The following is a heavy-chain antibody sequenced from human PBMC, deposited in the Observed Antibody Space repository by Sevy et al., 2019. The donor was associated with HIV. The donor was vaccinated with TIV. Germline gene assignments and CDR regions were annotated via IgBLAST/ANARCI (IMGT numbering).Heavy chain of an antibody. D-gene: IGHD4-17*01. CDR1: GGSISSGLYS. CDR2: IYHTGNT. J-gene: IGHJ4*02. CDR3: AGDNGDYPYYFDH. Sequence: SETLSLTCTVSGGSISSGLYSWNWIRQPPRKGLESIGYIYHTGNTYYNPSLKSRVTISVDRSKNQFSLKLNSVTAAGTAVYYCAGDNGDYPYYFDHWGQGTLVTVSS. V-gene: IGHV4-30-2*01.